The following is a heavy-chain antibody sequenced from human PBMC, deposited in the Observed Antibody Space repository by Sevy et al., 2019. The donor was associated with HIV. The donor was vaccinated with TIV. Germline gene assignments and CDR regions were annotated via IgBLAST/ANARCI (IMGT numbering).Heavy chain of an antibody. D-gene: IGHD3-3*01. CDR1: GYTFTGYY. J-gene: IGHJ4*02. V-gene: IGHV1-2*06. CDR3: AGGPKNFGVVIIPVGEGGGGGGNY. Sequence: ASVKVSCKASGYTFTGYYIHWVRQAPGQGLEWMGRIDPNSGGTDHAQKFQGRVTMTRDTSISTAYMELNRLTSDDTAVYYWAGGPKNFGVVIIPVGEGGGGGGNYWGQGTLVTVSS. CDR2: IDPNSGGT.